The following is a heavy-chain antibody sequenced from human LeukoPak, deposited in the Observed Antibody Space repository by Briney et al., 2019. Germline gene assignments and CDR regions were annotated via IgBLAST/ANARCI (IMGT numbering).Heavy chain of an antibody. CDR3: ARDVPGYFDWLSPPCFDY. CDR2: ISAYNGNT. V-gene: IGHV1-18*01. Sequence: GASVKVSCKASGYTFTSYGISWVRQAPGQGLEWMGWISAYNGNTNYAQKLQGRVTMTTDTSTSTAYMELRSLRSDDTAVYYCARDVPGYFDWLSPPCFDYWGQGTLVTVSS. J-gene: IGHJ4*02. D-gene: IGHD3-9*01. CDR1: GYTFTSYG.